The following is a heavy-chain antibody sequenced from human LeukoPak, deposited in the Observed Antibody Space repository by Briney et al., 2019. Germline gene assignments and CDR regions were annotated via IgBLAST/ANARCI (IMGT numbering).Heavy chain of an antibody. Sequence: PGGSLRLSCAASGFTVSSNYMSWVRQAPGKGLEWVSVIYSGGSTYYADSVKGRFTISRENAKNSLYLQMNILKAGDTAVYYCARGGPGYYLDYWGQGTLVTVSP. CDR3: ARGGPGYYLDY. V-gene: IGHV3-53*01. CDR1: GFTVSSNY. J-gene: IGHJ4*02. CDR2: IYSGGST.